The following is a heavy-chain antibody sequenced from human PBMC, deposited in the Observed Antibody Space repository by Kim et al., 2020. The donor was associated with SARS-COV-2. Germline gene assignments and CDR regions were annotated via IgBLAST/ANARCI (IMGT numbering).Heavy chain of an antibody. Sequence: YADSVERRFAISRDTAKSTLYLQMNSLRVEDTAVYYCARGLLDRDPRVYWGQGTLVTVSS. V-gene: IGHV3-74*01. CDR3: ARGLLDRDPRVY. D-gene: IGHD1-26*01. J-gene: IGHJ4*02.